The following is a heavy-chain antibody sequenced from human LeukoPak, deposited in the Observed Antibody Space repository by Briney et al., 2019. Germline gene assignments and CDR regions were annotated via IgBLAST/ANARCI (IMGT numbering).Heavy chain of an antibody. V-gene: IGHV1-2*02. CDR2: INPNSGGT. J-gene: IGHJ4*02. CDR3: ARVLLTKKTYYYDSSGYYYAH. D-gene: IGHD3-22*01. Sequence: ASVKVTCKASGYTFTGYYMHWVRQAPGQGLEWMGWINPNSGGTNYAQKFQGRVNMTRDTSIRTAYVELSRLRSDDTAVYYCARVLLTKKTYYYDSSGYYYAHWGQGTLVTVSS. CDR1: GYTFTGYY.